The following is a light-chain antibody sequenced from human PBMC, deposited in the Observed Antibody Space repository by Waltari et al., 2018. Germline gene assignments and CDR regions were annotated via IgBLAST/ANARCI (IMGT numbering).Light chain of an antibody. Sequence: DIVMTQSPDSLAVSLGERATINCKSSQTVLYKYNNKKHLAWFQQKPGQPPKLLISWGSTREAGVPDRFSGSGSGTAFTLTISNLQAEDEAVYYCQQYFSYPRTFGLGTKVEI. CDR3: QQYFSYPRT. J-gene: IGKJ2*01. V-gene: IGKV4-1*01. CDR2: WGS. CDR1: QTVLYKYNNKKH.